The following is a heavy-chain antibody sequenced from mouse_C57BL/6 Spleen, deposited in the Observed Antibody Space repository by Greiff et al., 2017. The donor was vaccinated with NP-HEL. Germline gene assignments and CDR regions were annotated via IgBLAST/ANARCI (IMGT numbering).Heavy chain of an antibody. Sequence: VQLQQSGAELVKPGASVKLSCKASGYTFTSYWMHWVKQRPGRGLEWIGGIDPNSGVTKYNEKFKTKATLTVDKPSSTAYMQLSSLTSEDSAVYYCASGGSYDGYSFVYWGQGTLVTVSA. V-gene: IGHV1-72*01. D-gene: IGHD2-3*01. CDR3: ASGGSYDGYSFVY. J-gene: IGHJ3*01. CDR1: GYTFTSYW. CDR2: IDPNSGVT.